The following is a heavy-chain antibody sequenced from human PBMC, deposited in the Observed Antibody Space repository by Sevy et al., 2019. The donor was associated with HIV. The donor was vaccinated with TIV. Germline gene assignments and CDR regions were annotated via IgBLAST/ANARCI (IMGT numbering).Heavy chain of an antibody. V-gene: IGHV5-51*01. J-gene: IGHJ3*02. D-gene: IGHD2-2*01. CDR2: IYPGDSDT. CDR1: GYSFTSYW. CDR3: AIPRYFSSTSCYDDAFDI. Sequence: GESLKISCKGSGYSFTSYWIGWVRQMPGKGLEWMGIIYPGDSDTRYSPSFQGQVTISADKSITTAYLQWGSLKASDTAMYYCAIPRYFSSTSCYDDAFDIWGQGTMVTVSS.